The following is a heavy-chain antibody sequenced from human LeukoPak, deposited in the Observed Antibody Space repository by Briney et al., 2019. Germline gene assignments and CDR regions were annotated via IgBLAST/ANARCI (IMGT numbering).Heavy chain of an antibody. V-gene: IGHV4-59*01. CDR3: ARGTMMVGP. D-gene: IGHD3-22*01. CDR1: GGSISNYY. CDR2: IYYSGST. Sequence: PSGTLSLTCTVSGGSISNYYWSWIRQPPGKGLEWIGFIYYSGSTTYNPSLKSRATISVDTSKNQFSLKLSSVTAADTAVYYCARGTMMVGPWGQGTLVTVSS. J-gene: IGHJ5*02.